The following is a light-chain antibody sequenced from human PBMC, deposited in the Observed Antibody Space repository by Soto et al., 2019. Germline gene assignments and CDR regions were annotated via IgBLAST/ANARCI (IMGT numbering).Light chain of an antibody. J-gene: IGLJ2*01. V-gene: IGLV2-14*03. Sequence: QSALTQPASVSGSPGQSITISCTGTSSDVGAYNYVSWYRHHPGKAPQLVICDVSDRPSGVSTRFSGSKSGNTASLTISGLQAEDEADYYCSSYTSSSTLVFGGGTKLTVL. CDR1: SSDVGAYNY. CDR2: DVS. CDR3: SSYTSSSTLV.